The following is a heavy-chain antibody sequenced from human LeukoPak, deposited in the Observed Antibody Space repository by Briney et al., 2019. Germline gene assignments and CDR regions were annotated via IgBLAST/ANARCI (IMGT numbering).Heavy chain of an antibody. J-gene: IGHJ4*02. CDR1: GFTFSSYG. CDR3: ARDSPVYVVVVAATPQY. V-gene: IGHV3-23*01. D-gene: IGHD2-15*01. Sequence: TGGSLRLSCAASGFTFSSYGMSWVRQAPGKGLEWVSAISGSGGSTYYADSVKGRFTISRDNSKNTLSLQMNSLRAEDTAVYYCARDSPVYVVVVAATPQYWGQGTLVTVSS. CDR2: ISGSGGST.